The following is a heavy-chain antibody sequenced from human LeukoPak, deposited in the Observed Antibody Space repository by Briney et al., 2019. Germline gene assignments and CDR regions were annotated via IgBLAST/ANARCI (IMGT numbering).Heavy chain of an antibody. CDR2: ISGSGSST. CDR3: AKATLAVAGRYYFDY. J-gene: IGHJ4*02. Sequence: GGSLRLSCAASGLTFSSYAMSWVRQAPGEGLEWVSAISGSGSSTYHADSVKGRFTISRDNSKNTLYLQMSSLRAEDTAVYYCAKATLAVAGRYYFDYWSQGTLVTVSS. D-gene: IGHD6-19*01. V-gene: IGHV3-23*01. CDR1: GLTFSSYA.